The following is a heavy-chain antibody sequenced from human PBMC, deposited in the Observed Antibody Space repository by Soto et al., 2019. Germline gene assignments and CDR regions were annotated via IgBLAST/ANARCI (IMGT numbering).Heavy chain of an antibody. CDR1: GGSISSSSYY. V-gene: IGHV4-39*01. J-gene: IGHJ4*02. CDR3: ARQPGYCSGGSCYSIPYYFDY. Sequence: SETLSLTCTVSGGSISSSSYYWGWIRQPPGKGLEWIGSIYYSGSTYYNPSLKSRVTISVDTSKNQFSLKLSSVTAADTAVYYCARQPGYCSGGSCYSIPYYFDYWGQGTLVTVSS. D-gene: IGHD2-15*01. CDR2: IYYSGST.